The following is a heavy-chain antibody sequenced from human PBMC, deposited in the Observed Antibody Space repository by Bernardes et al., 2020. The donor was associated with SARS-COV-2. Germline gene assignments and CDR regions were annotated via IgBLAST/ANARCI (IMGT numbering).Heavy chain of an antibody. CDR3: AGGGGSYYYYYYGMDV. J-gene: IGHJ6*02. Sequence: ASVKVSCKASGYTFTGYYMHWVRQAPGQGLEWMGWINPNSGGTNYAQKFQGRVTMTRDTSISTAYMELSRLRSDDTAVYYCAGGGGSYYYYYYGMDVWGQGTTVTVSS. V-gene: IGHV1-2*02. D-gene: IGHD1-26*01. CDR1: GYTFTGYY. CDR2: INPNSGGT.